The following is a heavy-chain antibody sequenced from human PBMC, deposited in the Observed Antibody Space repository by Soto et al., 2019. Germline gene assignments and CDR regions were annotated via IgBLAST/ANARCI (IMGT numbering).Heavy chain of an antibody. J-gene: IGHJ5*02. D-gene: IGHD2-2*01. CDR2: IYHSGST. Sequence: SETLSLTCAVSGGSISSGGYSWSWIRQPPGKGLEWIGYIYHSGSTYYNPSLKSRVTILVDRSKNQFSLKLSSVTAADTAVYYCARVPDRWGQGTLVTVSS. V-gene: IGHV4-30-2*01. CDR1: GGSISSGGYS. CDR3: ARVPDR.